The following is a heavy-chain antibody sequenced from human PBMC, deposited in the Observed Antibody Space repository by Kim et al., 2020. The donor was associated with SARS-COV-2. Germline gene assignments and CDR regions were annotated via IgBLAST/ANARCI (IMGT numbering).Heavy chain of an antibody. D-gene: IGHD3-22*01. V-gene: IGHV1-8*01. CDR2: MNPNSGNT. Sequence: ASVKVSCKASGYTFTSYDINWVRQATGQGLEWMGWMNPNSGNTGYAQKFQGRVTMTRNTSISTAYMELSSLRSEDTAVYYCARGDYYDTHWNRHYYYYMDVWGKGTTVTVSS. CDR1: GYTFTSYD. J-gene: IGHJ6*03. CDR3: ARGDYYDTHWNRHYYYYMDV.